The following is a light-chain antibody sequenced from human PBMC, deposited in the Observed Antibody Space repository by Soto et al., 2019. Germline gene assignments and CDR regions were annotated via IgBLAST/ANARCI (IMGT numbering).Light chain of an antibody. CDR3: SSYTSSSTLPVV. J-gene: IGLJ2*01. CDR2: DVS. Sequence: QSALTQPASVSGSPGQSITISCTGTSSDVGGYNYVSWYQQHPGKAPKLMIYDVSNRPSGVSNRFSGSKSGNTASLTISGLQAEDEADYYCSSYTSSSTLPVVLGGGTKLTVL. CDR1: SSDVGGYNY. V-gene: IGLV2-14*01.